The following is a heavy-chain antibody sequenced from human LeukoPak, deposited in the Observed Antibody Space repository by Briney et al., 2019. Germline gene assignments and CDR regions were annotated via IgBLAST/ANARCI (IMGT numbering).Heavy chain of an antibody. D-gene: IGHD6-19*01. V-gene: IGHV3-11*01. CDR2: ISSSGSTI. Sequence: GGSLRLSCAASGFTFSDYYMSWIRQAPGKGLEWVSYISSSGSTIYYADSVEGRFTISRDNAKSSLYLQMNSLRADDTAVYYCAREVMGVAVTGTIDYWGQGTLVTVSS. CDR1: GFTFSDYY. J-gene: IGHJ4*02. CDR3: AREVMGVAVTGTIDY.